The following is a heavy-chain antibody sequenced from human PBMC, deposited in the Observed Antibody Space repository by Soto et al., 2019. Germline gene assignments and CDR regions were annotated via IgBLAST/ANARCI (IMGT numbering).Heavy chain of an antibody. J-gene: IGHJ4*02. V-gene: IGHV6-1*01. D-gene: IGHD2-2*01. Sequence: SQTLSLTCAISGDSVSSNTAAWNWVRQSPSRGLEWLGRTYYRSKWYIDYALSVKSRISINPDTSTNQFSLQLNSVTPDDTAVYYCARDPSYCIGCYENWGQGAQVTVSS. CDR2: TYYRSKWYI. CDR1: GDSVSSNTAA. CDR3: ARDPSYCIGCYEN.